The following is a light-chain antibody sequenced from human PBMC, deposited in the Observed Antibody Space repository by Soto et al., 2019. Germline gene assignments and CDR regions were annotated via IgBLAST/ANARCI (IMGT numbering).Light chain of an antibody. J-gene: IGKJ1*01. Sequence: DIQMTQSPSSLSASVGDRVTITCRASQYISSYLAWYQQKPGKVPKLLTYAASTLQSGVPSRFSGSGSGTDFTLTISSLQPEDVATYFCQKYNSAPRTFGQGTKVDIK. CDR3: QKYNSAPRT. CDR1: QYISSY. V-gene: IGKV1-27*01. CDR2: AAS.